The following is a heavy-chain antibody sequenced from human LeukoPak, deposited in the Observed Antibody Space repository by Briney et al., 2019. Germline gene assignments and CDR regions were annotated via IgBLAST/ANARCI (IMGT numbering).Heavy chain of an antibody. CDR3: ARDVRGVIVYYYYMDV. Sequence: GGSLRLSCAASGFTFSSYGMHWVRQAPGKGLEWVAFIRYDGSNKYYADSVKGRFTISRDNAKNSLYLQMNSLRAEDTAVYYCARDVRGVIVYYYYMDVWGKGTTVTISS. J-gene: IGHJ6*03. V-gene: IGHV3-30*02. D-gene: IGHD3-10*02. CDR1: GFTFSSYG. CDR2: IRYDGSNK.